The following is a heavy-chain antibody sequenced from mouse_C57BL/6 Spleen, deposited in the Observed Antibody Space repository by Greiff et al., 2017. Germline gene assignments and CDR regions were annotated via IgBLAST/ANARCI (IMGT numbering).Heavy chain of an antibody. D-gene: IGHD2-4*01. J-gene: IGHJ3*01. CDR1: GFTFSSYA. CDR2: ISDGGSYT. V-gene: IGHV5-4*01. CDR3: ARDGKDDYDWFAY. Sequence: EVQLVESGGGLVKPGGSLKLSCAASGFTFSSYAMSWVRQTPEKRLEWVATISDGGSYTYYPDNVKGRFTISRDNAKNNLYLQMSHLKSEDTAMYYCARDGKDDYDWFAYWGQGTLVTVSA.